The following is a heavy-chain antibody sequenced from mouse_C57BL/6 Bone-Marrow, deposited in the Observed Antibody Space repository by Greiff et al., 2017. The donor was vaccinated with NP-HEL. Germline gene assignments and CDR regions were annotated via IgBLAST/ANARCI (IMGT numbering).Heavy chain of an antibody. CDR1: VFTFLSYG. CDR2: ISSGSSTI. Sequence: VKLLASLGCLVPPVGSLPLSFSASVFTFLSYGIHFFRHSPATGLEWVAYISSGSSTIYYADTVKGRFTISRDNAKNTLFLQMTSLRSEDTAMYYCARGYFDYWGQGTTLTVSS. CDR3: ARGYFDY. V-gene: IGHV5-17*01. J-gene: IGHJ2*01.